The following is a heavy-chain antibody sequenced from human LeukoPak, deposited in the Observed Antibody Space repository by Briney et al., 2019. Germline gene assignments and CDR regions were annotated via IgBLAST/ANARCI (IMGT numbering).Heavy chain of an antibody. CDR1: GYTFTSYG. J-gene: IGHJ6*03. Sequence: ASVKVSCKASGYTFTSYGISWVRQAPGQGLEWMGWISAYNGNTNYAQKLQGRVTMTTDTSTSTDYMELRSLRSDDTAVYYCARDQKRKDIVKYYYMDVWGKGTTVTISS. CDR2: ISAYNGNT. V-gene: IGHV1-18*01. CDR3: ARDQKRKDIVKYYYMDV. D-gene: IGHD2-15*01.